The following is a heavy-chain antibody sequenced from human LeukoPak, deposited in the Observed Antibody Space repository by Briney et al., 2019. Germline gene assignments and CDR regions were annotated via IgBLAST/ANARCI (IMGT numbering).Heavy chain of an antibody. Sequence: PGGSLRLSCAASGFIFDDYAMHWVRQAPGKGLEWVSGISCNCGSIGYADSVKGRFTISRDNAKNSLYLQMNSLRAEDTALYYCARRNFGVLNDYWGQGTLVTVSS. D-gene: IGHD3-3*01. CDR1: GFIFDDYA. V-gene: IGHV3-9*01. CDR3: ARRNFGVLNDY. CDR2: ISCNCGSI. J-gene: IGHJ4*02.